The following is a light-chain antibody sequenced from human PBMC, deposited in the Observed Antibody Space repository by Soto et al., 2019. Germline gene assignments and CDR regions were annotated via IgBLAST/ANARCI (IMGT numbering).Light chain of an antibody. V-gene: IGKV1-5*03. CDR1: QNIYTW. J-gene: IGKJ1*01. CDR3: QPYNSYSEA. CDR2: KAS. Sequence: DYQGTQAPSTLSASVGDRVTSTCRASQNIYTWLAWYQQKPGIAPKLLIHKASTLKSGVPSRFIGSGSGTEYSLPISSLQPDDFATYYCQPYNSYSEAFGQGTKVDIK.